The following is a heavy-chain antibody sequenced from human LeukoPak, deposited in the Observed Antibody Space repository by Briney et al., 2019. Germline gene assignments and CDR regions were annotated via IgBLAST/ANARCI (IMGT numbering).Heavy chain of an antibody. CDR2: IYHSGST. V-gene: IGHV4-38-2*02. Sequence: SETLSLTCTVSGYSISSGYYWGWIRQPPGKGLEWIGSIYHSGSTYYNPSLKSRVTISVDTSKNQFSLKLSSVTAADTAVYYCARVTMGWFDPWGQGTLVTVSS. D-gene: IGHD1-1*01. CDR1: GYSISSGYY. CDR3: ARVTMGWFDP. J-gene: IGHJ5*02.